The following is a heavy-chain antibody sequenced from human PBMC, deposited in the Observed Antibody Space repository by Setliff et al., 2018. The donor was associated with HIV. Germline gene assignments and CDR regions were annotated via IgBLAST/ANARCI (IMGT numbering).Heavy chain of an antibody. V-gene: IGHV3-48*01. CDR1: GFTFNSYT. J-gene: IGHJ4*02. D-gene: IGHD7-27*01. Sequence: GGSLRLSCTVSGFTFNSYTMNWVRQAPGKGLEWVTYISRSGDTILYADSVKGRFRISRDNAEKSLYLQMNGLRAEDTAVYYCARAPLALNWEIFDTWGQGTLVTVSS. CDR3: ARAPLALNWEIFDT. CDR2: ISRSGDTI.